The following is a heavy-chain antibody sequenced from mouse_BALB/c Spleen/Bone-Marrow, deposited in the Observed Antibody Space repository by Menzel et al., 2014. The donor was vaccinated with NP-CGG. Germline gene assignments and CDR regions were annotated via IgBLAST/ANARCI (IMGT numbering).Heavy chain of an antibody. CDR1: GFDFSRYW. V-gene: IGHV4-1*02. J-gene: IGHJ1*01. D-gene: IGHD1-2*01. Sequence: EVKLVESGGGLVQPGGSLKLSCAASGFDFSRYWMSWVRQAPGKGLEWIGEINPDSSTINYTPSLKDKFIISRDNAKNTLYLQMSKVRSEDTALYYCARWHLGGYVWYFDVWGAGTAVTVSS. CDR3: ARWHLGGYVWYFDV. CDR2: INPDSSTI.